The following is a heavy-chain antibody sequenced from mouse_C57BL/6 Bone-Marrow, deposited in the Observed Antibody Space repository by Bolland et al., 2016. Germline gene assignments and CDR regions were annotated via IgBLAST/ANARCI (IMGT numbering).Heavy chain of an antibody. D-gene: IGHD2-4*01. J-gene: IGHJ1*03. CDR3: ARVQDYGTWYFDV. V-gene: IGHV5-4*01. Sequence: GGSYTYYPDNVKGRFTISRDNAKNNLYLQMSHLKSEDTAMYYCARVQDYGTWYFDVWGTG. CDR2: GGSYT.